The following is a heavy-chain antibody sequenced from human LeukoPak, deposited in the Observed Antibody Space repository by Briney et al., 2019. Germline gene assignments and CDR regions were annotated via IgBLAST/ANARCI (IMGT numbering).Heavy chain of an antibody. CDR1: GFTFSSYG. CDR2: VSYDGSNK. V-gene: IGHV3-30*18. Sequence: GGSLRLPCAASGFTFSSYGMHWVRQAPGKGLEWVAVVSYDGSNKYYTDSMKGRFTISRDNSKNTLYLQMNSLRTEDTAIYYCAQEDYDGSGSYLGGWGQGTLVTVSS. D-gene: IGHD3-10*01. CDR3: AQEDYDGSGSYLGG. J-gene: IGHJ4*02.